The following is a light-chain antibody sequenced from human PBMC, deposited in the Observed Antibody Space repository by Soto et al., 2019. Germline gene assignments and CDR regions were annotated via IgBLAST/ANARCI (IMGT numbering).Light chain of an antibody. Sequence: DIQMTQSPTTLSASVGDRVTITCRASQSISSLLAWYQQKPGTAPKLLIYDVSSLQGGVPSRFSGSGSGTEFTLTISGLQPDDFATYYCQQYNNDWAFGQGTKVDI. J-gene: IGKJ1*01. V-gene: IGKV1-5*01. CDR1: QSISSL. CDR3: QQYNNDWA. CDR2: DVS.